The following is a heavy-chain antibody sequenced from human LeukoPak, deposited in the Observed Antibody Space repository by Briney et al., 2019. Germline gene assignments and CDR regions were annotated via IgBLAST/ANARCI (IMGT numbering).Heavy chain of an antibody. CDR3: ARGSMHVYHLYTDY. V-gene: IGHV3-7*01. J-gene: IGHJ4*02. CDR1: GFTYTNYW. CDR2: IKQDGSER. Sequence: GGSLRLSCAASGFTYTNYWVSWFRQAPGQGLEWVASIKQDGSERYYVDSVKGRFTFSRDNAKNSLFLQLSSLRVEDTAVYYCARGSMHVYHLYTDYWGQGTLVTVSS. D-gene: IGHD3-16*01.